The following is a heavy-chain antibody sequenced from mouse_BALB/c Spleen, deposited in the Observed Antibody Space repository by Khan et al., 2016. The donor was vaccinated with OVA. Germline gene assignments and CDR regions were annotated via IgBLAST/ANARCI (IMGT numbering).Heavy chain of an antibody. CDR3: ARDIYDGTYFDY. CDR1: GYSITSDYA. D-gene: IGHD2-12*01. Sequence: EVQLQESGPGLVKPSQSLSLTCTVTGYSITSDYAWNWIRQFPGNILEWMGYIDYSGNTNYNPSLKSRISITRDTSKNQFFLQLNSVTAEDTATYYCARDIYDGTYFDYWGQGTTLTVSS. CDR2: IDYSGNT. V-gene: IGHV3-2*02. J-gene: IGHJ2*01.